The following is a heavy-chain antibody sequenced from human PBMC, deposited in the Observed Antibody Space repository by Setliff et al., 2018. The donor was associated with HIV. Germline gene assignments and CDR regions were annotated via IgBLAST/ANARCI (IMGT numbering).Heavy chain of an antibody. CDR2: SDPEDGNK. V-gene: IGHV1-24*01. D-gene: IGHD3-10*01. J-gene: IGHJ5*02. Sequence: ASVKISCKVSGYTLTELSMHWVRQAPGKGLEWMGGSDPEDGNKMYAQKLQGRVTMTEDTSTDTAYMELSSLRSEDTAVYYCATGKLSGSGSPIYNWFDPWGQGTLVTVSS. CDR1: GYTLTELS. CDR3: ATGKLSGSGSPIYNWFDP.